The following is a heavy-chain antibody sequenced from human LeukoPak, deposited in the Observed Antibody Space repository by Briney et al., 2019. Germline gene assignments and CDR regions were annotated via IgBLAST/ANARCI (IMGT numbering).Heavy chain of an antibody. D-gene: IGHD1-26*01. Sequence: GGSLRLSCAASGFTFSSYAMNWIRQAPGKGLEWVSYISSSGSTIYYADSVKGRFTISRDNAKNSLYLQMNSLRAEDTAVYYCASVYMGYFDYWGQGTLVTVSS. V-gene: IGHV3-48*04. CDR3: ASVYMGYFDY. CDR1: GFTFSSYA. J-gene: IGHJ4*02. CDR2: ISSSGSTI.